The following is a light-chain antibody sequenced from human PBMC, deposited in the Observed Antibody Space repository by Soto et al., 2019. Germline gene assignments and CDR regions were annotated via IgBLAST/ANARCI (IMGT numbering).Light chain of an antibody. CDR3: QESVSSLGT. Sequence: DIQMTQSPSSLSASVGERVTITCRASQSIGVYLNWFQQKPGKAPELVIYGASSLPSGVPPRFRGGGSVTDLTLTISSLQHEDFATYYCQESVSSLGTFGPGKTVDIK. J-gene: IGKJ3*01. CDR2: GAS. V-gene: IGKV1-39*01. CDR1: QSIGVY.